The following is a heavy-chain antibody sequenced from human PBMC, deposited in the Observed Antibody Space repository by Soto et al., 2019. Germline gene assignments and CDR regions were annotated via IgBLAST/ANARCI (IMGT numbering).Heavy chain of an antibody. D-gene: IGHD6-6*01. CDR3: AKEYSSSVDAFDI. Sequence: GGSLRLSCAASGFTFSNAWMSWVRQAPGKGLEWVSAISGSGGSTYYADSVKGRFTISRDNSKNTLYLQMNSLRAEDAAVYYCAKEYSSSVDAFDIWGQGTMVTVSS. J-gene: IGHJ3*02. CDR2: ISGSGGST. CDR1: GFTFSNAW. V-gene: IGHV3-23*01.